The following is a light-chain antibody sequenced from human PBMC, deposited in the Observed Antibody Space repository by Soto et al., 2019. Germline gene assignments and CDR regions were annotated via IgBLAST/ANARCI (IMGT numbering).Light chain of an antibody. J-gene: IGLJ2*01. CDR1: SFNIGNNY. V-gene: IGLV1-51*02. CDR3: GTWDSSLSSVV. Sequence: QSVLTQPPSVYAAPGQRVTISCSGSSFNIGNNYVSWYQQLPGTAPKLLIYENNKRPSGIPDRFSGSKSGTSATLGITGLQTGDEADYYCGTWDSSLSSVVFGGGTKVTVL. CDR2: ENN.